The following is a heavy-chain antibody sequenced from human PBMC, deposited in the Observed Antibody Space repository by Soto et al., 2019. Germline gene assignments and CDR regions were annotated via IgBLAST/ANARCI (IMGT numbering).Heavy chain of an antibody. V-gene: IGHV3-11*01. J-gene: IGHJ4*02. CDR1: GFTVRNSF. CDR2: IRGPDDII. D-gene: IGHD2-15*01. Sequence: QVQLVESGGGLVKPGGSLRLSCVASGFTVRNSFMSWIRQAPGKGLEWISYIRGPDDIIDYADSVKGRFTISRDNAKNSMYLEMSSLRAEDTASYYCTTEYWANPDSWGQGTLVTVSS. CDR3: TTEYWANPDS.